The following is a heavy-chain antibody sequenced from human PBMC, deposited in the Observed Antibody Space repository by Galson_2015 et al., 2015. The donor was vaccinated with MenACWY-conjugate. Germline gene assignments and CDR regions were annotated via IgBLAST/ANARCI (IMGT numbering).Heavy chain of an antibody. CDR2: IYSYSTYT. Sequence: SLRLSCAAYGFTFSDYHMTWIRQAPGKGLEWISYIYSYSTYTDYADSVKGRFTISRDNAKNSLYLQMNSLRDEDTAVYYCARMGTAVFPSSYEPHFDYWGQGTLVTVSS. J-gene: IGHJ4*02. CDR3: ARMGTAVFPSSYEPHFDY. CDR1: GFTFSDYH. D-gene: IGHD3-10*01. V-gene: IGHV3-11*06.